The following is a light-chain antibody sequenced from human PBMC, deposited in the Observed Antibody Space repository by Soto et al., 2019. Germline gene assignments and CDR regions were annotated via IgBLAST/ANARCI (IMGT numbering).Light chain of an antibody. CDR3: QLSYSTPPHT. J-gene: IGKJ2*01. CDR1: QSISSY. Sequence: DIQMTQSPSSLSASVGDRVTITCRASQSISSYLNWYQQKPGKAPKLLIYATSSLQSGVPSRFSGSGSGTDFTLTISSLQPEDFATYYCQLSYSTPPHTFGQGTKLEIK. CDR2: ATS. V-gene: IGKV1-39*01.